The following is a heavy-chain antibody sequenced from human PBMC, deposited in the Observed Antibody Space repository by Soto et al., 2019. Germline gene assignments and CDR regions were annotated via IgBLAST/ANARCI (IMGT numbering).Heavy chain of an antibody. CDR1: GFTFSNYA. CDR2: ISYDGSNK. D-gene: IGHD6-13*01. CDR3: ARDSSTWIY. V-gene: IGHV3-30-3*01. Sequence: QVQLVESGGGVVQSGRSLRLSCAASGFTFSNYAMHWVRQAPGKGLEWVAVISYDGSNKYYADSVKGRFTISRDNSKNTLYLQMNSLRAGDTAVYYCARDSSTWIYWGQGTLVTVSS. J-gene: IGHJ4*02.